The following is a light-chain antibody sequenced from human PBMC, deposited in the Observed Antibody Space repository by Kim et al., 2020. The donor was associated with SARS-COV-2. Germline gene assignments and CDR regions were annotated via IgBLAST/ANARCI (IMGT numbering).Light chain of an antibody. J-gene: IGKJ4*01. Sequence: EIVLTQSPATLSLSPGERAILSCRASQSLSSYLAWYQQKPGQAPRLLIYDASNRATGIPARFSGSGSGTDFTLSITSLEPEDFAVYYCQQRLNWPLTFGEGTKVDIK. CDR1: QSLSSY. CDR3: QQRLNWPLT. V-gene: IGKV3-11*01. CDR2: DAS.